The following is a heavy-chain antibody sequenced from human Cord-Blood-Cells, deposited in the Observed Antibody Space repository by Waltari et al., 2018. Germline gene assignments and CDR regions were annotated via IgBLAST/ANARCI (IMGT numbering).Heavy chain of an antibody. CDR2: IYHSGST. CDR3: ARDLEWELHNWFDP. Sequence: QVQLQESGPGLVKPSETLSLTCAVSGYSISSGYSWGWIRQPPGKGLEWIGSIYHSGSTYYNPSLKSRVTISVDTSKNQFSLKLSSVTAADTAVYYCARDLEWELHNWFDPWGQGTLVTVSS. V-gene: IGHV4-38-2*02. CDR1: GYSISSGYS. D-gene: IGHD1-26*01. J-gene: IGHJ5*02.